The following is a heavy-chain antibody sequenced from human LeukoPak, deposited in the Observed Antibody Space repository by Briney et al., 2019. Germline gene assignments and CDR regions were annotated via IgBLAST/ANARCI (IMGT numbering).Heavy chain of an antibody. CDR2: ISSDGTNK. CDR1: GFTFNNYG. CDR3: GRDLTTLERLGYYYGMDV. V-gene: IGHV3-30*03. Sequence: GRSLRLSCAASGFTFNNYGMHWVRQAPGKGLEWVIVISSDGTNKYYADSVKGRFTVSRDNSKNTLYLQMDSLRDKDTAVYYCGRDLTTLERLGYYYGMDVWGQGTTVTVSS. D-gene: IGHD2-15*01. J-gene: IGHJ6*02.